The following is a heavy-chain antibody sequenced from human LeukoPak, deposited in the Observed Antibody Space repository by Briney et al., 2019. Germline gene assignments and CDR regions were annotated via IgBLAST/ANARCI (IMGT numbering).Heavy chain of an antibody. D-gene: IGHD6-19*01. CDR2: IRGRGGST. CDR3: AKDRASSSGLYYFAY. J-gene: IGHJ4*02. V-gene: IGHV3-23*01. CDR1: GFTFSSYA. Sequence: PGGSLRLSCAVSGFTFSSYAVSWVRQAPGKGLEWVSAIRGRGGSTYYADSVKRRFHIIRDNSKNTLYLQMNSMRAEDTAVHYCAKDRASSSGLYYFAYWGQGPLVTVSS.